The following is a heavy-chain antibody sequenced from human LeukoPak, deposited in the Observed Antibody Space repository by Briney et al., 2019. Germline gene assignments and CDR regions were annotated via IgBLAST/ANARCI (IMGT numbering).Heavy chain of an antibody. CDR2: IIPIFGTA. D-gene: IGHD6-13*01. CDR3: ARDTYSSSWFGYFDL. V-gene: IGHV1-69*13. Sequence: ASVKVSCKASGGTFSSYDISRVRQAPGQGLEWMGGIIPIFGTANYAQKFQGRVTITADESTSTAYMELSSLRSEDTAVYYCARDTYSSSWFGYFDLWGRGTLVTVSS. J-gene: IGHJ2*01. CDR1: GGTFSSYD.